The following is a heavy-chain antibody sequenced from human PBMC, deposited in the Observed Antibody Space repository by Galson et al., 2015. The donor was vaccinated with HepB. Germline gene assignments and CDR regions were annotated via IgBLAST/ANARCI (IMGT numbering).Heavy chain of an antibody. CDR2: ISGSGGST. Sequence: SLRLSCAASGFTFSSYAMSWVRQAPGKGLEWVSAISGSGGSTYYADSVKGWFTISRDNSKNTLYLQMNSLRAEDTAVYYCAKKALRWDYDILTGYVYFDYWGQGTLVTVSS. CDR3: AKKALRWDYDILTGYVYFDY. CDR1: GFTFSSYA. J-gene: IGHJ4*02. V-gene: IGHV3-23*01. D-gene: IGHD3-9*01.